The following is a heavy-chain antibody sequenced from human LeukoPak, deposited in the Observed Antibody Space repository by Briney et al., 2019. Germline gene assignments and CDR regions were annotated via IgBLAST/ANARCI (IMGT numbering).Heavy chain of an antibody. CDR3: ARGGDPSLAFDY. CDR1: GGSISSCGYS. CDR2: IYHSGST. D-gene: IGHD7-27*01. J-gene: IGHJ4*02. Sequence: SETLSLTCAVSGGSISSCGYSWSWIRQPPGKGLEWIGYIYHSGSTYYNPSLKSRVTISVDRSKNQFSLKLSSVTAADTAVYSCARGGDPSLAFDYWGQGALVTVSS. V-gene: IGHV4-30-2*01.